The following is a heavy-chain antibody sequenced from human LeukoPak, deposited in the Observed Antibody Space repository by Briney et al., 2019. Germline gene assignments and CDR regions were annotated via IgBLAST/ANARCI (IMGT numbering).Heavy chain of an antibody. Sequence: GGSLRLSCAASGFTFSSYSMNWVRQAPGKGLEWVSSISSSSSYIYYADSVKGRFTISRDNAKNSLYLQMNSLRAEDTAVYHCARDSGSYLQPTDYWGQGTLVTVSS. CDR1: GFTFSSYS. CDR2: ISSSSSYI. D-gene: IGHD1-26*01. CDR3: ARDSGSYLQPTDY. J-gene: IGHJ4*02. V-gene: IGHV3-21*04.